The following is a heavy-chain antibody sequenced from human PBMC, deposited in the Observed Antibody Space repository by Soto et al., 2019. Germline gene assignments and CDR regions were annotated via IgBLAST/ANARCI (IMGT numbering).Heavy chain of an antibody. Sequence: SGGSLRLSXAASGFTFSSYWMHWVRQAPGKGLVWVSRINSDGSSTSYADSVKGRFTISRDNAKNTLYLQMNSLRAEDTAVYYCARGYCSSTSCYYDYYYGMDVWGQGTTVTVSS. CDR2: INSDGSST. CDR1: GFTFSSYW. J-gene: IGHJ6*02. CDR3: ARGYCSSTSCYYDYYYGMDV. D-gene: IGHD2-2*01. V-gene: IGHV3-74*01.